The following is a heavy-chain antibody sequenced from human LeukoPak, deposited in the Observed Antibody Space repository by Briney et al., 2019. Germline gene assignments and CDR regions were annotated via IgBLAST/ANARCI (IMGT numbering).Heavy chain of an antibody. CDR2: INPNSGGT. D-gene: IGHD2-15*01. J-gene: IGHJ4*02. CDR1: GYTFTGYY. CDR3: VRYSPYYFVS. Sequence: ASVKVSCKDSGYTFTGYYILWGRQAPGQGLEWMGWINPNSGGTDYAQKFQGRVTMTRDTSISTAYMELSSLRSDDSAVYYCVRYSPYYFVSSGQGALVTVSS. V-gene: IGHV1-2*02.